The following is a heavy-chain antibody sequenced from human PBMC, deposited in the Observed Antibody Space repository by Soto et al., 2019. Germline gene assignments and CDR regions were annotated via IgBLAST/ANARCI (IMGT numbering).Heavy chain of an antibody. J-gene: IGHJ3*02. V-gene: IGHV3-30*18. CDR1: GFTSSSYG. Sequence: PGGSLRLSCAASGFTSSSYGMHWVRQAPGKGLEWVAVISYDGSNKYYADSVKGRFTISRDNSKNTLYLQMNSLRAEDTAVYYCAKLKSGAVAVSGAFDIWGQGTMVTVSS. CDR2: ISYDGSNK. D-gene: IGHD6-19*01. CDR3: AKLKSGAVAVSGAFDI.